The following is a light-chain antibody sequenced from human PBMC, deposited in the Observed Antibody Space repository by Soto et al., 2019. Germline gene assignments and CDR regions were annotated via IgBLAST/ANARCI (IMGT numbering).Light chain of an antibody. J-gene: IGKJ1*01. Sequence: AIQMTQSPSSLSASVGDRVTITCRASQGIRIDLGWYQQKPVKAPKLLIYAASTLHTGVPSRFSGSGSGTDFTLTISSLQPEDFATYYCLQDYNSPWTFGQGTKVEIK. CDR2: AAS. CDR1: QGIRID. CDR3: LQDYNSPWT. V-gene: IGKV1-6*01.